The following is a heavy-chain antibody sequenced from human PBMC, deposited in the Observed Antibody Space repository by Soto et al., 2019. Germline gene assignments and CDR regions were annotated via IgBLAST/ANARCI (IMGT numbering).Heavy chain of an antibody. V-gene: IGHV4-31*03. CDR3: AGGRDGYKSGY. CDR1: GGSFSNTAYY. J-gene: IGHJ4*02. Sequence: QVQLQESGPGLVKPSQTLSLTCTVSGGSFSNTAYYWNWLRQHPGKGLEWIGYIRYTGRNSYNPSLKSRLTISLDTSKTQFSLHLSSVTAADTAVYYCAGGRDGYKSGYWGQGTLVSVSS. CDR2: IRYTGRN. D-gene: IGHD5-12*01.